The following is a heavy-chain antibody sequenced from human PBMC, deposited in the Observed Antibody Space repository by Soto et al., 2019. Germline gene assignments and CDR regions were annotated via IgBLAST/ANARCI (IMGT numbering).Heavy chain of an antibody. CDR1: GYTFTSYG. Sequence: QVQLVQSGAEVKKPGASVKVSCKASGYTFTSYGISWVRQAPGQGLEWMGWISAYNGNTNYAQKLQGRVTMTTDTSTSTAYMEGRRLRSVERAGYYFLRDWYSGYDLQYPFGYYGMDGWGQGTTVTGSS. D-gene: IGHD5-12*01. CDR2: ISAYNGNT. V-gene: IGHV1-18*01. J-gene: IGHJ6*02. CDR3: LRDWYSGYDLQYPFGYYGMDG.